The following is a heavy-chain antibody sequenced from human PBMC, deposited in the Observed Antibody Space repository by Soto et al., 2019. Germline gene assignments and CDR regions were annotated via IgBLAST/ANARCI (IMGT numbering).Heavy chain of an antibody. CDR2: IYYSGRT. Sequence: KPSETLSLTCTVSGGSIRDYFWTWIRQPPGKGLEWIGYIYYSGRTNYNPSLKSRVTISVDTSKNQFSLELSSVTAADTAVYYCARMVVTAIPPYYYYGMDVWGQGTTVTVSS. CDR1: GGSIRDYF. V-gene: IGHV4-59*01. CDR3: ARMVVTAIPPYYYYGMDV. D-gene: IGHD2-21*02. J-gene: IGHJ6*02.